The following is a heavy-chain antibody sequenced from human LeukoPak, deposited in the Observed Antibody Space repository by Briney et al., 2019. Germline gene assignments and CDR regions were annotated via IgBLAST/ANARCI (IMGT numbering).Heavy chain of an antibody. V-gene: IGHV5-51*01. J-gene: IGHJ4*02. CDR3: ARHRDWSYGPIDY. Sequence: GESLKISCKSSGYSFSNYWIGWVRLMPGKGLEWMGIIYPGDSDTRYSPSFQGQVTISADRSITTAYLQWISLKASDTAMYYCARHRDWSYGPIDYWGQGTLVTVSS. CDR2: IYPGDSDT. D-gene: IGHD5-18*01. CDR1: GYSFSNYW.